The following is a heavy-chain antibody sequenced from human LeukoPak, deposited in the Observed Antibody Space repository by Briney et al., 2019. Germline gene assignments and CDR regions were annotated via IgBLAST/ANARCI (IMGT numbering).Heavy chain of an antibody. J-gene: IGHJ3*02. CDR3: ARESRGDGGAFDI. V-gene: IGHV3-9*01. CDR2: ISWNSGSI. Sequence: SLRLSCAASGFTFDDYAMHWVRHAPGKGREWVSGISWNSGSIGYADSVKGRFTISRHNAKNSLYLHMNSLRAEDTAVYYCARESRGDGGAFDIWGQGTMVTVSS. CDR1: GFTFDDYA. D-gene: IGHD4-17*01.